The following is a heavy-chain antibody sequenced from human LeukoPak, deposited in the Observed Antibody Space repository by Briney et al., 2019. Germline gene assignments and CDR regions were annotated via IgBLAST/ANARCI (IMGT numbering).Heavy chain of an antibody. CDR1: GFTFSSYA. Sequence: GGSLRLSCAASGFTFSSYAMHWVRQAPGKGLEWVAVISYDGSNKYYADSVKGRFTISRDNSKNTLYLQMNSLRAEDTAVCYCARDGSTRPQPNNWFDPWGQGTLVTVSS. D-gene: IGHD1-14*01. CDR2: ISYDGSNK. J-gene: IGHJ5*02. CDR3: ARDGSTRPQPNNWFDP. V-gene: IGHV3-30-3*01.